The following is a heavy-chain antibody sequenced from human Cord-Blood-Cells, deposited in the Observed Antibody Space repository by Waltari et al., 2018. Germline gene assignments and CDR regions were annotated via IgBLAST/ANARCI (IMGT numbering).Heavy chain of an antibody. CDR3: AREGQYSKGGMDV. Sequence: QVQLQESGPGLVKPSQTLSLTCTVSGGSISSGDYYWIWIRQRPGKGLERLGYIYYSASNYYNPSLKSRVTISVNTSKNQFSLKLSSVTAADTAVYYCAREGQYSKGGMDVWGQGTTVTVSS. CDR2: IYYSASN. V-gene: IGHV4-30-4*01. D-gene: IGHD4-4*01. J-gene: IGHJ6*02. CDR1: GGSISSGDYY.